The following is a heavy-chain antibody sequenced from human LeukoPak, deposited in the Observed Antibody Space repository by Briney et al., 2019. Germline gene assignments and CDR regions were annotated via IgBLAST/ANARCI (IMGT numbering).Heavy chain of an antibody. CDR2: INHSGST. Sequence: SSETLSLTCAVYGGSFSGYYWSWIRQPPGKGLEWIGEINHSGSTNYNPSLKSRVTISVDTSKNQFSLKLSSVTAADTAVYYCARAPDYVYFQHWGQGTLVTVSS. D-gene: IGHD4-17*01. CDR1: GGSFSGYY. J-gene: IGHJ1*01. CDR3: ARAPDYVYFQH. V-gene: IGHV4-34*01.